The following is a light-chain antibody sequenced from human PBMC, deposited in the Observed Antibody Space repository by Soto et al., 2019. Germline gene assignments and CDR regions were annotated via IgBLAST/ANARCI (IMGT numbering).Light chain of an antibody. Sequence: EIVLTQSPGTLSLSPGEIATLSFSASQSVSSSFLTWYQQKPGQAPRLLIYDASNRATGIPARFSGSGSGTDFTLTISSLEPEDFAVYYCQQRGSWPPSITFGQGTRLEIK. CDR1: QSVSSSF. V-gene: IGKV3D-20*02. J-gene: IGKJ5*01. CDR2: DAS. CDR3: QQRGSWPPSIT.